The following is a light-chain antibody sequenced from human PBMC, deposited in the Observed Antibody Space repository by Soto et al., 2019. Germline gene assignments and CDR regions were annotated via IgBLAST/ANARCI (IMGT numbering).Light chain of an antibody. J-gene: IGLJ2*01. CDR2: EAS. Sequence: QSALTQPPSASGSPGQSVTISCTGTSSDVGGFSYVSWYQHHPGRAPRLIIYEASKRPSGVSARFSGCKSGITASLTVSGLQSEDEDDYYCGSYTGSNSFVFGGGTKLTVL. CDR3: GSYTGSNSFV. CDR1: SSDVGGFSY. V-gene: IGLV2-8*01.